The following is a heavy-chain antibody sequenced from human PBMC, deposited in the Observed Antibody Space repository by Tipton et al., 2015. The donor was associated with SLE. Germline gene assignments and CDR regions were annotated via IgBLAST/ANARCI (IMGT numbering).Heavy chain of an antibody. J-gene: IGHJ6*02. D-gene: IGHD7-27*01. CDR1: GFTFSSYS. CDR3: ARDLGIDYYYYGMDV. V-gene: IGHV3-21*01. Sequence: SLRLSCAASGFTFSSYSMNWVRQAPGKGLEWVPSISSSSSYIYYADSVKGRCTISRDNAKNSLYLQMNSLRAEDTAVYYCARDLGIDYYYYGMDVWGQGTTVTVSS. CDR2: ISSSSSYI.